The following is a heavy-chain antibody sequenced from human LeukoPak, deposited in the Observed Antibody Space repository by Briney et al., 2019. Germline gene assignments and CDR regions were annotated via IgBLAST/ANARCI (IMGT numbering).Heavy chain of an antibody. D-gene: IGHD2-21*01. CDR2: ISGSGGNT. V-gene: IGHV3-23*01. Sequence: PGGSLRLSCAASGFTFSSYAMHWVRQAPGKGLEWVSGISGSGGNTYHADSVKGRFTISRDNSKNTLYVQMNSLRAEDTAVYYCATEKGDSPDYWGQGTLVTVSS. CDR3: ATEKGDSPDY. J-gene: IGHJ4*02. CDR1: GFTFSSYA.